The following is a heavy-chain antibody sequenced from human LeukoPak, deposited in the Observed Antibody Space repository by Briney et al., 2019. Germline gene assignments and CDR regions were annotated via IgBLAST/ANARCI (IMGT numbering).Heavy chain of an antibody. J-gene: IGHJ4*02. V-gene: IGHV3-30*02. CDR3: AKDRSSSWYGDYFDY. Sequence: PGGSLRLSCAASGFTFSSYDMPWVRQAPGKGLEWVAFIRYDGSNKYYADSVKGRFTISRDNSKNTLYLQMNSLRAEDTAVYYCAKDRSSSWYGDYFDYWGQGTLVTVSS. CDR2: IRYDGSNK. CDR1: GFTFSSYD. D-gene: IGHD6-13*01.